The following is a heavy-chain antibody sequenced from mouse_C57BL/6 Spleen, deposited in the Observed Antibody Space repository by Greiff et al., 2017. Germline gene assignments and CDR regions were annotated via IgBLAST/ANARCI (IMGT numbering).Heavy chain of an antibody. CDR3: ARYYYGFDY. V-gene: IGHV2-3*01. CDR2: ICGDGST. CDR1: GFSLTSYG. Sequence: VKLMESGPGLVAPSQSLSITCTVSGFSLTSYGVSWVRQPPGKGLEWLGVICGDGSTNYHSALISRLGISKDNSKSQVFLQLNNLRTDDTAAYYCARYYYGFDYWGQGTTLTVSS. J-gene: IGHJ2*01. D-gene: IGHD1-1*01.